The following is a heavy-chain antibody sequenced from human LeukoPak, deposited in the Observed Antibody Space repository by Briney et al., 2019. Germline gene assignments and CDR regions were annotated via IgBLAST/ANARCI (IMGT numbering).Heavy chain of an antibody. CDR2: INHSGST. CDR3: ARATWIQLWLIDY. V-gene: IGHV4-34*01. CDR1: GGSFSGYY. Sequence: SETLSLTCAVYGGSFSGYYWSWIRQPPGKGLEWIGEINHSGSTNYNPSLKSRVTISVDTSKNQSSLKLSSVTAADTAVYYCARATWIQLWLIDYWGQGTLVTVSS. D-gene: IGHD5-18*01. J-gene: IGHJ4*02.